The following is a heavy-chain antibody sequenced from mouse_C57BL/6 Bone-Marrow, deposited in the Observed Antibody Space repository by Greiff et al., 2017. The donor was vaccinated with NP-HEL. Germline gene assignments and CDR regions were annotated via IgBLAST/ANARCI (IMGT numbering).Heavy chain of an antibody. CDR3: ARISLLRNYAMDY. CDR1: GFSLTSYA. D-gene: IGHD1-2*01. Sequence: QVQLKQSGPGLVAPSQSLSITCTVSGFSLTSYAISWVRQPPGKGLEWLGVIWTGGGTNYNSALKSRLSISKDNSKSQVFLKMNSLQTDDTARYCCARISLLRNYAMDYWGQGTSVTVSS. CDR2: IWTGGGT. J-gene: IGHJ4*01. V-gene: IGHV2-9-1*01.